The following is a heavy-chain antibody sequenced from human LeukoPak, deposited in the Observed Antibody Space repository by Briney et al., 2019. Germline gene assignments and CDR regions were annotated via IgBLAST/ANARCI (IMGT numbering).Heavy chain of an antibody. J-gene: IGHJ3*02. V-gene: IGHV4-34*01. CDR2: INHSGST. D-gene: IGHD5-18*01. Sequence: SETLSLTCAVYGGSFSGYYWSWIRQPPGKGLEWIGEINHSGSTNYNPSLKSRVTISVDTSKNQFSLKLSSVTAADTAVYYCARPLVDTAMDAFDIWGQGTMVTVSS. CDR3: ARPLVDTAMDAFDI. CDR1: GGSFSGYY.